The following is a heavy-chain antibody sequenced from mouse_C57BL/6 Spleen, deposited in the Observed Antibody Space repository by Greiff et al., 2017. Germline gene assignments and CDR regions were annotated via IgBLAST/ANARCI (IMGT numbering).Heavy chain of an antibody. D-gene: IGHD1-1*01. CDR3: ARSLYGSSYDWYFDV. CDR1: GYSFTDYN. Sequence: VQLQQSGPELVKPGASVKISCKASGYSFTDYNMNWVKQSNGKSLEWIGVINPNYGTTSYNKKFKGKATLTVDQSSSTAYMQINSLTSEDSAVYSCARSLYGSSYDWYFDVWGTGTTVTFAS. CDR2: INPNYGTT. J-gene: IGHJ1*03. V-gene: IGHV1-39*01.